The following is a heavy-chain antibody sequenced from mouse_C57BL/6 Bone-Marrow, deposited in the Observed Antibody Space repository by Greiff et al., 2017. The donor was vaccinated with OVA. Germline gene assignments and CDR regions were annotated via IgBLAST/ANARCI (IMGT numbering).Heavy chain of an antibody. CDR1: GFNIKDDY. J-gene: IGHJ2*01. CDR3: TTWGTVVALDY. D-gene: IGHD1-1*01. V-gene: IGHV14-4*01. CDR2: IDPENGDT. Sequence: EVQLQQSGAELVRPGASVKLSCTASGFNIKDDYMHWVKQRPEQGLEWIGWIDPENGDTEYASKFQGKATITADTSSNTAYLQLSSLTSEDTAVYYCTTWGTVVALDYWGQGTTLTVSS.